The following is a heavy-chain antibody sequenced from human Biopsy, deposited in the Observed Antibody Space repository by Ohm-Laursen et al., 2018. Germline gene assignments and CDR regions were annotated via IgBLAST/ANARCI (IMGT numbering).Heavy chain of an antibody. Sequence: SLRLSCAASGFIFDGYAMHWVRQAPGKGLEWVSGISWDSGRIDYADSVKGRFTISRDNSKNTLYLQMNSLRAEDTAMYYCARPTNARAGGAPFDIWGQGTMVTVSS. D-gene: IGHD1-1*01. J-gene: IGHJ3*02. CDR3: ARPTNARAGGAPFDI. V-gene: IGHV3-9*01. CDR2: ISWDSGRI. CDR1: GFIFDGYA.